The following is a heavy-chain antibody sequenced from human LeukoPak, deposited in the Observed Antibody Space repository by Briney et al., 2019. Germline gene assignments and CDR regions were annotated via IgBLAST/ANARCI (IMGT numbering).Heavy chain of an antibody. V-gene: IGHV3-23*01. J-gene: IGHJ4*02. CDR1: GFTFSNYA. Sequence: GGSLRLSCAASGFTFSNYAMTWVRQAPGKGLECVSDISGRGGTTYYADSVKGRFTISRDNSKNTLYLQMNSLTAEDTAVYYCAKTLWGGFDYWGQGILVTVSS. D-gene: IGHD3-16*01. CDR3: AKTLWGGFDY. CDR2: ISGRGGTT.